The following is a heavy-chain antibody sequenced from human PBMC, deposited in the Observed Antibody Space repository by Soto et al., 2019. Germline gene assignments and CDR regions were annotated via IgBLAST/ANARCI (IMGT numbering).Heavy chain of an antibody. D-gene: IGHD2-15*01. V-gene: IGHV3-23*01. Sequence: GGSLRLSCAASGFTFSSYSMNWVRQAPGKGLEWVSAISGSGGSKYYADSVKGRFTISRDNSKNTLYLQMNSLRAEDTAVYYCASQYGGYGWFDTWGQGTPVTVSS. CDR2: ISGSGGSK. CDR3: ASQYGGYGWFDT. CDR1: GFTFSSYS. J-gene: IGHJ5*02.